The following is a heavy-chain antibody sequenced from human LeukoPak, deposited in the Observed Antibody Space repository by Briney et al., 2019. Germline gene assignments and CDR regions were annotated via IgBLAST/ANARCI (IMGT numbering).Heavy chain of an antibody. CDR2: IYYSGST. V-gene: IGHV4-30-4*08. D-gene: IGHD3-3*01. J-gene: IGHJ4*02. Sequence: SETLSLTCTVSGGSISSGDYYWSWIRQPPGKGLEWIGYIYYSGSTYYNPSLKSRVTISVDTSKNQFSLKLSSVTAADTAVYYCARHRVFWSGHHHFDYWGQGTLVTVSS. CDR3: ARHRVFWSGHHHFDY. CDR1: GGSISSGDYY.